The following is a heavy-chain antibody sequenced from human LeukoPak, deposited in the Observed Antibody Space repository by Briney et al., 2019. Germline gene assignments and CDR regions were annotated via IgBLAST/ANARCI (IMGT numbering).Heavy chain of an antibody. J-gene: IGHJ4*02. CDR3: AKRGVVIRVILVGFHKEAYYFDS. Sequence: GGSLGLSCAVSGITLSNYGMSWVRQAPGKGLEWVAGISDSGGRTNYADSVKGRFTISRDNPKNTIYLQMNSLGAEDTAVYFCAKRGVVIRVILVGFHKEAYYFDSWGQGALVTVSS. D-gene: IGHD3-22*01. V-gene: IGHV3-23*01. CDR2: ISDSGGRT. CDR1: GITLSNYG.